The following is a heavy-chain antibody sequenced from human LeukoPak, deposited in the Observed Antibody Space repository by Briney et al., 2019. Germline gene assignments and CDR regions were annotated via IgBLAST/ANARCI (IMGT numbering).Heavy chain of an antibody. J-gene: IGHJ4*02. Sequence: GGSLRLSCAASGFTFSSYSMNWARQAPGKGLEWVSYISSSSSTIYYADSVKGRFTISRDNAKNSLYLQMNSLRAEDTAVYYCARALKMYYYGSGSCYPPASLPDYWGQGALVTVSS. CDR1: GFTFSSYS. CDR2: ISSSSSTI. CDR3: ARALKMYYYGSGSCYPPASLPDY. V-gene: IGHV3-48*01. D-gene: IGHD3-10*01.